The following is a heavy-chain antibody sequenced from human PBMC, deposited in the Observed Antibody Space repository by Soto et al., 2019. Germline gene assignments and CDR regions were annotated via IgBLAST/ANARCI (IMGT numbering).Heavy chain of an antibody. D-gene: IGHD1-1*01. V-gene: IGHV3-23*01. CDR2: IRSSGDRT. CDR3: AKQQGPGTPYYYAMDV. Sequence: EVQLLESGGGLVQPGGSLRLSCAASGFTFSSYAMSWVRQAPGKGLEWVSVIRSSGDRTYYADSVRGRFTISRDNSKNTLYMQMNSLRAEETAVYYCAKQQGPGTPYYYAMDVWVQGTTVTVSS. J-gene: IGHJ6*02. CDR1: GFTFSSYA.